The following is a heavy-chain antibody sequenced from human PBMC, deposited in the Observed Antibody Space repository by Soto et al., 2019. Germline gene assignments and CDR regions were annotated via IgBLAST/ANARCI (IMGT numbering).Heavy chain of an antibody. Sequence: PSETLSLTCAVYGGSFSGYYWSWIRQPPGKGLEWIGEINHSGSTNYNPSPKSRVTISVDTSKNQFSLKLSSVTAADTAVYYCARLAAAGIYYYYYMDVWGKGTTVTVSS. J-gene: IGHJ6*03. CDR3: ARLAAAGIYYYYYMDV. D-gene: IGHD6-13*01. V-gene: IGHV4-34*01. CDR1: GGSFSGYY. CDR2: INHSGST.